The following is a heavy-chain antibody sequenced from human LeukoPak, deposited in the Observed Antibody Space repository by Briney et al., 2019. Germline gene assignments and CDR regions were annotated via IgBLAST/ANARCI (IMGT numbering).Heavy chain of an antibody. V-gene: IGHV3-74*01. D-gene: IGHD3-10*01. J-gene: IGHJ4*02. CDR1: GFTFTNYW. CDR3: ARGVYGNFDY. Sequence: PGGSLRLSCAASGFTFTNYWMHWVRQARGKGLAWVSRISLVENETSYAHSVRGRFTISRDNAKNTLYLQMNGLRAEDTAIYYCARGVYGNFDYWGQGTLVTVSS. CDR2: ISLVENET.